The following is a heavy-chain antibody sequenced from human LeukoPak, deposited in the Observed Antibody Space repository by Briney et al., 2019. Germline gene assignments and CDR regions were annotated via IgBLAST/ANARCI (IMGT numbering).Heavy chain of an antibody. V-gene: IGHV3-23*01. CDR1: GLRFRSYA. Sequence: GGSLRLSCVASGLRFRSYAMSWVRQAPGKGLEWVSAISGSGGSTYYADSVKGRFTISRDNSKNTLYLQMNSLRAEGTAVYYCAKVLSYGFDYWGQGTLVTVSS. CDR3: AKVLSYGFDY. D-gene: IGHD5-18*01. J-gene: IGHJ4*02. CDR2: ISGSGGST.